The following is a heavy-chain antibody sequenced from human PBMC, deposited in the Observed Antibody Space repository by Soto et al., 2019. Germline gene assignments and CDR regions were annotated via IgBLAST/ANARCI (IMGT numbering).Heavy chain of an antibody. CDR1: GFTFSSYG. D-gene: IGHD3-10*01. CDR3: ARDGAMIRGVIQY. V-gene: IGHV3-33*01. Sequence: QVQLVESGGGVVQPGRSLRLSCAASGFTFSSYGIHWVRQAPGKGLEWVSLIWYDENNKYYADSVKGRFTFSRDNSKNTVYLQMNSLRAEDTAVYYCARDGAMIRGVIQYWGQGTLVTVSS. J-gene: IGHJ4*02. CDR2: IWYDENNK.